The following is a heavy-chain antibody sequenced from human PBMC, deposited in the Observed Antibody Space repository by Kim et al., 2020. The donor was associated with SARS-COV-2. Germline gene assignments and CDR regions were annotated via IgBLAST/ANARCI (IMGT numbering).Heavy chain of an antibody. CDR1: GGSISSYY. J-gene: IGHJ6*03. V-gene: IGHV4-59*01. CDR2: IYYSGST. Sequence: SETLSLTCTVSGGSISSYYWSWIRQPPGKGLEWIGYIYYSGSTNYNPSLKSRVTISVDTSKNQFSLKLSSVTAADTAVYYCARVNQGIAVRKTKYYYYYMDVWGKGTTVTVSS. D-gene: IGHD6-19*01. CDR3: ARVNQGIAVRKTKYYYYYMDV.